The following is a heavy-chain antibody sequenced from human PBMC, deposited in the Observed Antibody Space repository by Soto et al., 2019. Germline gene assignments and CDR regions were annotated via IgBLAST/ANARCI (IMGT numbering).Heavy chain of an antibody. CDR3: ARVSGWSTYYFDY. D-gene: IGHD6-19*01. CDR1: GGSFSCYY. V-gene: IGHV4-34*01. Sequence: SETLSLTCAVYGGSFSCYYWSWIRQPPGKGLEWIGEINHSGSTNYNPSLKSRVTISVDTSKNQFSLKLSSVTAADTAVYYCARVSGWSTYYFDYWGQGTLVIVSS. CDR2: INHSGST. J-gene: IGHJ4*02.